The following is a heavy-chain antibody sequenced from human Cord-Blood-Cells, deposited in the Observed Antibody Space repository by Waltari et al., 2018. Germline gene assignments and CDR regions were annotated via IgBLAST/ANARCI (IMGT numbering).Heavy chain of an antibody. Sequence: EVQLVESGGGLVQPGGSLRLSCAASGFTFISSWMGWVRQAPGKGLEWVANIKQDGSEKYYVDSVKGRFTISRDNAKNSLYLQMNSLRAEDTAVYYCARGLGYAFDIWGQGTMVTVSS. CDR2: IKQDGSEK. CDR1: GFTFISSW. D-gene: IGHD3-9*01. V-gene: IGHV3-7*01. J-gene: IGHJ3*02. CDR3: ARGLGYAFDI.